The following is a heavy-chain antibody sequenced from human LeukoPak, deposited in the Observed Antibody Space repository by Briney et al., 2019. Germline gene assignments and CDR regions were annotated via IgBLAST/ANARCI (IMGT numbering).Heavy chain of an antibody. J-gene: IGHJ3*02. CDR1: GYSFTSYW. V-gene: IGHV5-51*01. CDR3: ARRMRTSVGATLGAFDI. Sequence: GESLKIPCKGSGYSFTSYWIGWWRQMPAKGLEGMGIIYPGDSDTRYSPSFQGQVTISADKSISTAYLQWSSLKASDTAMYYCARRMRTSVGATLGAFDIWGQGTMVTVSS. D-gene: IGHD1-26*01. CDR2: IYPGDSDT.